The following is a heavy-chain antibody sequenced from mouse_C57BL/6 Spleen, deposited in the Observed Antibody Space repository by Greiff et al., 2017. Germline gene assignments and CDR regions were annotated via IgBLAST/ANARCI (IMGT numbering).Heavy chain of an antibody. CDR3: ARGITTVPYYFDY. Sequence: EVQLQQSGPELVKPGASVKISCKASGYSFTGYYMNWVKQSPEKSLEWIGEINPSTGGTTYNQKFKAKATLTVDKSSSTAYMQLKSLTSEDSAVYYCARGITTVPYYFDYWGQGTTLTVSS. CDR1: GYSFTGYY. V-gene: IGHV1-42*01. D-gene: IGHD1-1*01. J-gene: IGHJ2*01. CDR2: INPSTGGT.